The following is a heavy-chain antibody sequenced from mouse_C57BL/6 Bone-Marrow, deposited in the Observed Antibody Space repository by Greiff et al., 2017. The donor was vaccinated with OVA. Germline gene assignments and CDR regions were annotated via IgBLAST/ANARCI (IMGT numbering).Heavy chain of an antibody. J-gene: IGHJ3*01. V-gene: IGHV5-6*01. CDR3: AKGLWGTSAY. Sequence: EVKVVESGGDLVKPGGSLKLSCAASGFTFSSYGMSWVRQTPDKRLEWVATISSGGSYNYYPDSVKGRFTISRVNAKNTLYLQMSRLKAVDTAMNYCAKGLWGTSAYWGQGTLVTVSA. D-gene: IGHD3-3*01. CDR1: GFTFSSYG. CDR2: ISSGGSYN.